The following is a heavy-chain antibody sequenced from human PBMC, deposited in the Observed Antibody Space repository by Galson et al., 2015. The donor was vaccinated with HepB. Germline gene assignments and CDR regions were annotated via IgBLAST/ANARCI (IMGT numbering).Heavy chain of an antibody. Sequence: SLRLSCAASGFTLSSFTLNWVRQTPDKGLEWVSSISGGGTYIHYADSVEGRFTISRDNANNSLFLQMNDLRAEDTAVYYCARDGSGFADWFDPWGQGTLVTVSS. CDR3: ARDGSGFADWFDP. V-gene: IGHV3-21*01. CDR1: GFTLSSFT. J-gene: IGHJ5*02. CDR2: ISGGGTYI. D-gene: IGHD2-2*03.